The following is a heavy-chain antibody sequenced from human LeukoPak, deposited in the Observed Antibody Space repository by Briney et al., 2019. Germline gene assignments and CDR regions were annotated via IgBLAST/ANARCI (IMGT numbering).Heavy chain of an antibody. Sequence: SGGSLRLSCAASGFTLNNYWMHWVRQVPGKGLVWVSRINSDGTTTSYADSVKGRFTISRDNAKNTLYLQMNSLRAEDTAVYYCARETEMANLDYWGQGTLVTVSS. V-gene: IGHV3-74*01. CDR2: INSDGTTT. CDR3: ARETEMANLDY. CDR1: GFTLNNYW. D-gene: IGHD5-24*01. J-gene: IGHJ4*02.